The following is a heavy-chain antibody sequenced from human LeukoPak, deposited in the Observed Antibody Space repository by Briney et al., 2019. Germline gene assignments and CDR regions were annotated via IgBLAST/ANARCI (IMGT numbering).Heavy chain of an antibody. CDR1: GGSISSGGYS. Sequence: SETLSLTCAVSGGSISSGGYSWSWIRQPPGKGLEWIAFIYHSGSTYYNPSLKSRVTMSVDRSKNQFSLKLSSVTAADTAVYYCARDTNLRDSFDIWGQGTMVTVSS. D-gene: IGHD2-8*01. V-gene: IGHV4-30-2*01. CDR2: IYHSGST. CDR3: ARDTNLRDSFDI. J-gene: IGHJ3*02.